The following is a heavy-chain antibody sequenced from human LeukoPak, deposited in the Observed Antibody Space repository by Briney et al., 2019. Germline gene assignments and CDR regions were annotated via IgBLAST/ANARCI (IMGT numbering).Heavy chain of an antibody. CDR2: IKQDGSER. V-gene: IGHV3-7*01. Sequence: GGSLRLSCAASGFTISSYWMSWVRQAPGKGLEWVANIKQDGSERYYVDSVKGRFTISRDNAKNSLSLQMNSLRVEDTAVYFRVRAREGPYDSSGYPSVGAFDIWGQGTMVTVSS. CDR3: VRAREGPYDSSGYPSVGAFDI. CDR1: GFTISSYW. D-gene: IGHD3-22*01. J-gene: IGHJ3*02.